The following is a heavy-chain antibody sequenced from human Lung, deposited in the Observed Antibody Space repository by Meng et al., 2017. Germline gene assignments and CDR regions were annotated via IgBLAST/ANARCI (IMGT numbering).Heavy chain of an antibody. D-gene: IGHD3-10*01. Sequence: GESLKISCAASGFTFSSYWMSWVRQAPGTGLEWVANIKQDGSEKYYVDSVKGRFTISRDNAKNSLYLQMNSLRAEDTAVYYCARLRYYGSGSCDYWGQGTLVTVSS. CDR2: IKQDGSEK. J-gene: IGHJ4*02. CDR1: GFTFSSYW. CDR3: ARLRYYGSGSCDY. V-gene: IGHV3-7*01.